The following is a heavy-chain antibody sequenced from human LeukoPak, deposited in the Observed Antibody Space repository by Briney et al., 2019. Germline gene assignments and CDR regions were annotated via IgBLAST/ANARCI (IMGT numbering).Heavy chain of an antibody. CDR1: GFTFSGSG. CDR2: IRSKANNYGT. CDR3: SRQPPDYGGSDH. Sequence: GGSLRLSCAASGFTFSGSGMHWVRQASGKGLEWVGRIRSKANNYGTAYAASVKGRFTISRDDSKNTAYLQMNSLKTEDTAVYYCSRQPPDYGGSDHWGQGTPVTVSS. V-gene: IGHV3-73*01. D-gene: IGHD4/OR15-4a*01. J-gene: IGHJ4*02.